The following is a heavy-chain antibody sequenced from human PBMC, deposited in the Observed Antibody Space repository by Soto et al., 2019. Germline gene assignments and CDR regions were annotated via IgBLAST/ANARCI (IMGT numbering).Heavy chain of an antibody. CDR3: ARAPYYYDSSGYYTGDFDY. D-gene: IGHD3-22*01. J-gene: IGHJ4*02. V-gene: IGHV1-18*01. CDR2: ISAYNGNT. Sequence: ASVKVSCKASGYTFTSYGISWVRQAPGQGLEWMGWISAYNGNTNYAQKFQGWVTMTRDTSISTAYMELSRLRSDDTAVYYCARAPYYYDSSGYYTGDFDYWGQGTLVTV. CDR1: GYTFTSYG.